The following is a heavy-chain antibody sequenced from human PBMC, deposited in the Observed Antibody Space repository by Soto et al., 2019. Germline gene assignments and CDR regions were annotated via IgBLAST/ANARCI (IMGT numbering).Heavy chain of an antibody. CDR3: ARYNGSGLDYYGRDV. D-gene: IGHD3-10*01. CDR1: GGSFSGYY. CDR2: INHSGST. V-gene: IGHV4-34*01. J-gene: IGHJ6*04. Sequence: PTEPLSLTCAVYGGSFSGYYWSWIRQPPGKGLEWIGEINHSGSTNYNPSLKSRVTISVYTSKNQFSLKLSSVTAADTAVYYCARYNGSGLDYYGRDVWGEGTTVIFSA.